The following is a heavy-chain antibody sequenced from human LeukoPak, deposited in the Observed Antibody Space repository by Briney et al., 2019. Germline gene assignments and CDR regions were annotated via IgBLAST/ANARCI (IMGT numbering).Heavy chain of an antibody. D-gene: IGHD6-13*01. CDR2: IRYDGSNK. CDR3: AIGYSSSWAAYFQH. J-gene: IGHJ1*01. V-gene: IGHV3-30*02. CDR1: GFTFSSYG. Sequence: GGSLRLSCAASGFTFSSYGMHWVRQAPGKGLEWVAFIRYDGSNKYYADSVKGRFTISRDNSKNTLYLQMNSLRAEDTAVYYCAIGYSSSWAAYFQHWGQGTLVTVSS.